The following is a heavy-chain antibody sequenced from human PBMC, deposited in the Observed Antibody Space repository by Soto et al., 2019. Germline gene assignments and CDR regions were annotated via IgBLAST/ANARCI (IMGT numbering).Heavy chain of an antibody. J-gene: IGHJ4*02. CDR1: GYSFTSYW. CDR2: IDPSDSYT. D-gene: IGHD6-6*01. Sequence: GESLKISCKGSGYSFTSYWISWVRQMPGKGLEWMGRIDPSDSYTNYSPSFQGHVTISADKSISTAYLQWSSLKASDTAMYYCARHYSSSSDFDYWGQGTLVTVSS. V-gene: IGHV5-10-1*01. CDR3: ARHYSSSSDFDY.